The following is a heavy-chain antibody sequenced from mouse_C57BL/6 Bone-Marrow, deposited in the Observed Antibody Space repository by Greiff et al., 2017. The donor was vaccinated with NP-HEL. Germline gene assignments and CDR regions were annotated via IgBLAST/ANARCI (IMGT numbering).Heavy chain of an antibody. Sequence: QVLLQQSGPELVKPGASVKISCKASGYAFSSSWMNWVKQRPGKGLEWIGRIYPGDGDTNYNGKFKGKATLTADKSSSTAYMQLSSLTSEDSAVYFCARYYYGTVYFDYWGQGTTLTVSS. J-gene: IGHJ2*01. V-gene: IGHV1-82*01. CDR1: GYAFSSSW. CDR2: IYPGDGDT. CDR3: ARYYYGTVYFDY. D-gene: IGHD1-1*01.